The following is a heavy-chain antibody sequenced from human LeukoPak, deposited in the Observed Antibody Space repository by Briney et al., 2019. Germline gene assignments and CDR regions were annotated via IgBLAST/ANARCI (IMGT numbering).Heavy chain of an antibody. CDR2: IYHSGST. D-gene: IGHD5-18*01. V-gene: IGHV4-4*02. CDR1: GGSISSSNW. J-gene: IGHJ4*02. CDR3: TRVGYSYGSQMIDY. Sequence: SETLSLTCAVSGGSISSSNWWSWVRQPPGKGLEWIGEIYHSGSTNYNPSLKSRVTISVDKSKNQFSLKLSSVTAADTAVYYCTRVGYSYGSQMIDYWGQGTLVTVSS.